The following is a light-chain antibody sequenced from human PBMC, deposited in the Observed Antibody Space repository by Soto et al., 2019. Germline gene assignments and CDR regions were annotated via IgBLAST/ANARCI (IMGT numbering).Light chain of an antibody. V-gene: IGKV3-15*01. J-gene: IGKJ4*01. CDR1: QSVSSN. CDR3: QQCSWHPFTVT. CDR2: DAS. Sequence: EIVMTQSPATLSVSPGERATLSCRASQSVSSNLAWYQQKPGQAPRLLIYDASTSATGIPARFSGSGSGTEYTITISSLQSEDSAVYYCQQCSWHPFTVTFGGGTKVEIK.